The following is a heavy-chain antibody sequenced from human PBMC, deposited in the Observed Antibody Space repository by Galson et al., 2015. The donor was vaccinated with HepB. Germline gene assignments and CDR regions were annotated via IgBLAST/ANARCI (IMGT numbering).Heavy chain of an antibody. V-gene: IGHV1-3*01. CDR2: INAGNGNT. Sequence: SVKVSCKASGYTFTSYAMHWVRQAPGQRLEWMGWINAGNGNTKYSQKFQGRVTITRDTSASTAYMELSSLRSEDTAVYYCAREHNGYYSDAFDIWGQGTMVTVSS. J-gene: IGHJ3*02. CDR1: GYTFTSYA. CDR3: AREHNGYYSDAFDI. D-gene: IGHD3-22*01.